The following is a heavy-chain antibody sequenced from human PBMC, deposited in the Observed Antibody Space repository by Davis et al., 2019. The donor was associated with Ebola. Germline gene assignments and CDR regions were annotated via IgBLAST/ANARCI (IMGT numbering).Heavy chain of an antibody. Sequence: SETLSLTCAVYGGSFSGYFWSWIRQPPGKGLEWIGEINHSGSTNYNPSLKSRVTISVDTSKNQFSLKVNSVTAADTAVYYCARLSRLATVTSGGVGYHAMDVWGQGTTVTVSS. V-gene: IGHV4-34*01. CDR1: GGSFSGYF. CDR3: ARLSRLATVTSGGVGYHAMDV. CDR2: INHSGST. J-gene: IGHJ6*02. D-gene: IGHD4-17*01.